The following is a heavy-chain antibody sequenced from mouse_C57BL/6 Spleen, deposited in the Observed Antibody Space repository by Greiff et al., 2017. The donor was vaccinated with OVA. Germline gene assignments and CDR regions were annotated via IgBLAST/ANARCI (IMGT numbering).Heavy chain of an antibody. CDR2: IDRAGSST. CDR1: GFTFTSYG. Sequence: VQLQQPGAELVKPGASVNLSCTASGFTFTSYGMQWVKQRPGQGLEWIGEIDRAGSSTNYAQKFKGKATMTVDPSSIPSYLQLSSLTSEDSAVYYCASSGPEYWGQGTTLTVSS. CDR3: ASSGPEY. V-gene: IGHV1-50*01. J-gene: IGHJ2*01. D-gene: IGHD4-1*01.